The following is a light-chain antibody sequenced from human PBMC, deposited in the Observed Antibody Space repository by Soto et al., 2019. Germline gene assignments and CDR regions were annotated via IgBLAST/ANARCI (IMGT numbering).Light chain of an antibody. CDR3: QQFSSYPLT. CDR2: DAS. CDR1: QTVRNNY. V-gene: IGKV3-20*01. J-gene: IGKJ4*01. Sequence: EFVLTKNPGTLSLSPGERATLSCRASQTVRNNYLAWYQQKPGQAPRLLIYDASSRATGIPDRFSGGGSGTDFTLTISRLEPEDFAVYYCQQFSSYPLTFGGGTKVDNK.